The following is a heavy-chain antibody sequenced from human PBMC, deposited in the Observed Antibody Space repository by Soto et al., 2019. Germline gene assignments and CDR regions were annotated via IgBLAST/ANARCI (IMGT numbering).Heavy chain of an antibody. V-gene: IGHV3-23*01. CDR2: ISSSSSST. Sequence: EVQLLESGGGLVQPGGSLRLSCAASGFTFSNYAMSWVRQVSGKGLEWVSAISSSSSSTYYADSVKGRFTISRDNSKNTLYLQMSSLRVEDSAVYYCARGSTDAYPGSRIFDFWGRGTLVTVSA. CDR1: GFTFSNYA. CDR3: ARGSTDAYPGSRIFDF. J-gene: IGHJ4*02. D-gene: IGHD3-10*01.